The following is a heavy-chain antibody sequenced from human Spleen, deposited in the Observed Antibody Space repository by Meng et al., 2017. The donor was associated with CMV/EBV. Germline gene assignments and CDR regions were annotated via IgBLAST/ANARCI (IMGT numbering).Heavy chain of an antibody. D-gene: IGHD2-15*01. V-gene: IGHV4-4*07. J-gene: IGHJ5*02. CDR3: ARGYCSGGSCSGGWFDP. CDR2: IYTSGST. Sequence: VQLRESGPGLVQPSETLSPTCTVSGGSISSYYWSWIRPPAGKGLEWIGRIYTSGSTNYNPSLKSRVTMSVDTSKNQFSLKLSSVTAADTAVYYCARGYCSGGSCSGGWFDPWGQGTLVTVSS. CDR1: GGSISSYY.